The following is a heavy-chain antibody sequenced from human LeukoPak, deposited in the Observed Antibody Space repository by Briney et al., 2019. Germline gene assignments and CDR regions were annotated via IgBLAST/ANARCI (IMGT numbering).Heavy chain of an antibody. D-gene: IGHD1-26*01. V-gene: IGHV1-46*01. Sequence: ASVKVSCKASGYPFTNYYIHWVRQAPGQGLEWMGIISSGSGTTTYAQKFQGRVTMTRDTSTSTVYMELSSLRSEDTAVYYCARRIMGASAEAFDIWGQGTMVTVSS. CDR2: ISSGSGTT. CDR1: GYPFTNYY. CDR3: ARRIMGASAEAFDI. J-gene: IGHJ3*02.